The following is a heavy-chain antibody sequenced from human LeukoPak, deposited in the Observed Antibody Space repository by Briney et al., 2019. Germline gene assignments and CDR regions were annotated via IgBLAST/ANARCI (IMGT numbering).Heavy chain of an antibody. D-gene: IGHD2-2*01. J-gene: IGHJ3*02. V-gene: IGHV3-48*03. CDR1: GFTFSSYE. CDR3: ARQRYQRDAFDI. Sequence: GGSLRLSCAASGFTFSSYEMNWVRQAPGKGLEWVSYISSSGSTIYYADSVKGRFTISRDNAKNSLYLQMNNLRAEDTAVYYCARQRYQRDAFDIWGQGTMVTVSS. CDR2: ISSSGSTI.